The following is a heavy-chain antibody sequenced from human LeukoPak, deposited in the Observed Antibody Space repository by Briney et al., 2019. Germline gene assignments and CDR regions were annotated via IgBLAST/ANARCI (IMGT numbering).Heavy chain of an antibody. J-gene: IGHJ5*02. CDR3: ARDRPGYSSWFDP. CDR1: GYTFTGYH. V-gene: IGHV1-2*02. CDR2: INSNTGGT. D-gene: IGHD6-19*01. Sequence: ASVKVSCKASGYTFTGYHIHWVRQAPRQGLEWMGWINSNTGGTNYAQKFQGRVTLTRDTSITTAYMEMISLRSDDTAVYYCARDRPGYSSWFDPWGQGTLVTVSS.